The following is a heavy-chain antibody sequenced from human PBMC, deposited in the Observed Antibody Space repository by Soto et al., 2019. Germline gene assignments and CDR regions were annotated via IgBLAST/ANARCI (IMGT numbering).Heavy chain of an antibody. D-gene: IGHD3-10*01. V-gene: IGHV4-30-2*01. J-gene: IGHJ4*02. CDR1: GGSISGGGFS. CDR2: ILLTGGT. CDR3: ARLQFGEGFDY. Sequence: SETLSLTCAVSGGSISGGGFSWSWIRQPPGKGLEWIGYILLTGGTQYNPSLKSRVSMSVDKSKNQFSLHPTSVTAADTAVYYCARLQFGEGFDYWGQGALVTVSS.